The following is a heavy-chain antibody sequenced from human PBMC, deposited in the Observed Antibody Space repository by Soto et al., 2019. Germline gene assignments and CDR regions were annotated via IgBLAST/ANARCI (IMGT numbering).Heavy chain of an antibody. V-gene: IGHV4-39*01. CDR3: ARKMTTTALDI. CDR2: IYYSGST. D-gene: IGHD4-17*01. CDR1: GGSISSSSYY. J-gene: IGHJ3*02. Sequence: SETLSLTCTVSGGSISSSSYYWGWIRQPPGKGLEWIGSIYYSGSTYYNPSLKSRVTISVDTSKNQFSLKLSSVTAADTAVYYCARKMTTTALDIWGQGTMVT.